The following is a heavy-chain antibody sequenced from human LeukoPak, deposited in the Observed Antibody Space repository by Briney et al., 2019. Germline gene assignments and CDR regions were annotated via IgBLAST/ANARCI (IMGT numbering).Heavy chain of an antibody. CDR3: ARSGGNFDY. J-gene: IGHJ4*02. D-gene: IGHD3-16*01. CDR1: GFTFSIYE. CDR2: ISIGGTTI. V-gene: IGHV3-48*03. Sequence: GGSLRLSCAASGFTFSIYEMNWVRQAPGKGLEWVSYISIGGTTIHYADSVKGRFTISRDNAKNSLYLQMNSLRAEDTAVYYCARSGGNFDYWGQGTLVTVSS.